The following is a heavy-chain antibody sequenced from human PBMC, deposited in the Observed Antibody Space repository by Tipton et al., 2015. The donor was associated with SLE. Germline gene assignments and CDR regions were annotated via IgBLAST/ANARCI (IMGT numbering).Heavy chain of an antibody. Sequence: SLRLSCAASGFTFSSYWMHWVRQAPGKGLVWVSRINSDGSSTSYADSVKGRFTISRDNAKNTLYLQMNSLRAEDTAVYYCASLLLFRVYYYGMDVWGQGTTVTVSS. CDR2: INSDGSST. V-gene: IGHV3-74*01. CDR3: ASLLLFRVYYYGMDV. J-gene: IGHJ6*02. D-gene: IGHD3-10*01. CDR1: GFTFSSYW.